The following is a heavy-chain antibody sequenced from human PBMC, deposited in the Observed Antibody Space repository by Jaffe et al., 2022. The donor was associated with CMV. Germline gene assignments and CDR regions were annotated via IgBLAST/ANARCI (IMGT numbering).Heavy chain of an antibody. V-gene: IGHV4-34*01. D-gene: IGHD2-15*01. Sequence: QVQLQQWGAGLLKPSETLSLTCAVYGGSFSGYYWSWIRQPPGKGLEWIGEINHSGSTNYNPSLKSRVTISVDTSKNQFSLKLSSVTAADTAVYYCARGYCSGGSCYPPTYNWFDPWGQGTLVTVSS. J-gene: IGHJ5*02. CDR3: ARGYCSGGSCYPPTYNWFDP. CDR2: INHSGST. CDR1: GGSFSGYY.